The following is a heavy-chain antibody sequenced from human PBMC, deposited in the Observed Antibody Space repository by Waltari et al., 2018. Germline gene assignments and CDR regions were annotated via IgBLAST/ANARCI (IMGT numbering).Heavy chain of an antibody. CDR2: IRDAGGII. V-gene: IGHV3-23*01. CDR3: ARGSGVDS. CDR1: FSLED. D-gene: IGHD7-27*01. J-gene: IGHJ4*02. Sequence: FSLEDMSWVPQGRGEGLGGVSSIRDAGGIINYADSVKGRFTISRDNAKNTLYLQMKSLRVDDTAVYYCARGSGVDSWGQGTLVTISS.